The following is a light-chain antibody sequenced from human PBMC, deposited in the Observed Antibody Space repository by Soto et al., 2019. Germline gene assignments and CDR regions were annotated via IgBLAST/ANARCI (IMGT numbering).Light chain of an antibody. CDR2: DAS. CDR3: QQRANWPLT. V-gene: IGKV3-11*01. Sequence: EIVLTQSPVTLSLSPGERATLSCRSSQSVRNSYLSWYQHRPGQAPRLLIYDASNRATGIPARFSGSGSGTDFTLTISSLEPEDFAVYFCQQRANWPLTFGQGSNVDIK. J-gene: IGKJ1*01. CDR1: QSVRNSY.